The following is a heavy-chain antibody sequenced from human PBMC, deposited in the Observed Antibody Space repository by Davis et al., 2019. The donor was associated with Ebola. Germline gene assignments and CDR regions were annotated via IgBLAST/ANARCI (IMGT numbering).Heavy chain of an antibody. CDR2: IYPGDSDT. Sequence: GESLKISCKGSGYSFTSCWIGWVRQMPGKGLEWMGIIYPGDSDTRYSPSFQGQVTISADKSISTAYLQWSSLKASDTAMYYCARSLDSAGWYFDLWGRGTLVTVSS. V-gene: IGHV5-51*01. CDR1: GYSFTSCW. CDR3: ARSLDSAGWYFDL. D-gene: IGHD3/OR15-3a*01. J-gene: IGHJ2*01.